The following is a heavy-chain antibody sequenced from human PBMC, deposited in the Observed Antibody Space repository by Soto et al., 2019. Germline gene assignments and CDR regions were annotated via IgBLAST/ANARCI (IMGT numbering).Heavy chain of an antibody. CDR3: ARAQDYYDSSGYYGNDAFDI. CDR2: INPNSGGT. V-gene: IGHV1-2*02. CDR1: GYTFTGYY. D-gene: IGHD3-22*01. Sequence: ASVKVSCKASGYTFTGYYMHWVRQAPGQGLEWMGWINPNSGGTNYAQKFQGRVTMTRDTSISTAYMELSRLRSDDPAVYYCARAQDYYDSSGYYGNDAFDIWGRGTMVTVSS. J-gene: IGHJ3*02.